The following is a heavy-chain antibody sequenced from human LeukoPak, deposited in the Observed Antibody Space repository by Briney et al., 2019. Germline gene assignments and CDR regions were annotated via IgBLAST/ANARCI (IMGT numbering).Heavy chain of an antibody. CDR1: GGSISSYY. D-gene: IGHD2-2*01. V-gene: IGHV4-59*01. CDR2: IYYSGST. Sequence: SETLSLTCTVSGGSISSYYWSWIRQPPGKGLEWIGYIYYSGSTNYNPSLKSRVTISVDTSKNQFSLKLSSVTAADTAVYYCARDTSSTDQYYFDYWGQGTLVTVSS. J-gene: IGHJ4*02. CDR3: ARDTSSTDQYYFDY.